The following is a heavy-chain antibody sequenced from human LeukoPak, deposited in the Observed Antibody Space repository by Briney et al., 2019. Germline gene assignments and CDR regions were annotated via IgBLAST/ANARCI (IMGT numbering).Heavy chain of an antibody. D-gene: IGHD2-15*01. J-gene: IGHJ4*02. CDR2: IYYSGST. CDR1: GGSFSGYY. Sequence: SETLSLTCAVYGGSFSGYYWGWIRQPPGKGLEWIGSIYYSGSTYYNPSLKSRVTISVDTSKNQFSLKLSSVTAADTAVYYCASIRLGYCSGGSCHYYFDYWGQGTLVTVSS. CDR3: ASIRLGYCSGGSCHYYFDY. V-gene: IGHV4-39*01.